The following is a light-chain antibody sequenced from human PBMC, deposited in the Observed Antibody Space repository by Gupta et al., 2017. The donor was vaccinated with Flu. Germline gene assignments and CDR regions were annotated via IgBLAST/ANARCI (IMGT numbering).Light chain of an antibody. V-gene: IGLV2-14*01. J-gene: IGLJ3*02. CDR2: EVS. CDR3: SSYTSSSTLWV. CDR1: SSDVGGYNY. Sequence: QSALTQPASVSGSPGQSITIFCTGTSSDVGGYNYVCWYQQHPGKAPKLMIYEVSNRPSGVSNRFSGSKSGNTASLTIAGLQAEDEADYYCSSYTSSSTLWVFGGGTKLTVL.